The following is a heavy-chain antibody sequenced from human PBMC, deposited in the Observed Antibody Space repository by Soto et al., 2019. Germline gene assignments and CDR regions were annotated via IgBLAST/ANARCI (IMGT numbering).Heavy chain of an antibody. CDR2: IIPIFGTA. Sequence: ASGKVSCKASGGTFSSYAISWVRQAPGQGLEWMGGIIPIFGTANYAQKFQGRVTITADESTSTAYMELSSLRSEDTAVYYCATSKFQYSGSWWYFDYWGQGTLVTVSS. CDR3: ATSKFQYSGSWWYFDY. D-gene: IGHD1-26*01. CDR1: GGTFSSYA. J-gene: IGHJ4*02. V-gene: IGHV1-69*13.